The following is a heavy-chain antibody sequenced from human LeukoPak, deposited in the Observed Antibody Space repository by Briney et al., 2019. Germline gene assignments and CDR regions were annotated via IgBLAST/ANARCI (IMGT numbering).Heavy chain of an antibody. CDR1: GVSISTYY. CDR2: IHYSGST. V-gene: IGHV4-59*08. Sequence: SETLSLTCTVSGVSISTYYWSWIRQPPGKGLEWIGYIHYSGSTNYNPSLKSRVTISVDTSKNQFSLKLSSVTAADTAVYYCARHQEYGDKYYYYYGMDVWGQGTTVTVSS. J-gene: IGHJ6*02. CDR3: ARHQEYGDKYYYYYGMDV. D-gene: IGHD4-17*01.